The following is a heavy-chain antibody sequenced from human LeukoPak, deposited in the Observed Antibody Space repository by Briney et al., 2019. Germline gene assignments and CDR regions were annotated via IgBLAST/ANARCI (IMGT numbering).Heavy chain of an antibody. CDR2: ISYDGSNK. CDR3: AKDQEVNYYDSSGVFDY. J-gene: IGHJ4*02. V-gene: IGHV3-30*18. CDR1: GFTFSSYG. D-gene: IGHD3-22*01. Sequence: GGSLRLSCAASGFTFSSYGMHRVRQAPGKGLEWVAVISYDGSNKYYADSVKGRFTISRDNSKNTLYLQMNSLRAEDTAVYYCAKDQEVNYYDSSGVFDYWGQGTLVTVSS.